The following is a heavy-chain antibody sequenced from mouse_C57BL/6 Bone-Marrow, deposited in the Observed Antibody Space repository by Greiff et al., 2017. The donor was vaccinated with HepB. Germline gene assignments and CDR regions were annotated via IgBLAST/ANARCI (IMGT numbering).Heavy chain of an antibody. J-gene: IGHJ3*01. CDR2: ISSGGSYT. CDR3: ARHGARQLRLLAY. V-gene: IGHV5-6*02. Sequence: DVMLVESGGDLVKPGGSLKLSCAASGFTFSSYGMSWVRQTPDKRLEWVATISSGGSYTYYPDSVKGRFTISRDNAKNTLYLQMSSLKSEDTAMYYCARHGARQLRLLAYWGQGTLVTVSA. CDR1: GFTFSSYG. D-gene: IGHD3-2*02.